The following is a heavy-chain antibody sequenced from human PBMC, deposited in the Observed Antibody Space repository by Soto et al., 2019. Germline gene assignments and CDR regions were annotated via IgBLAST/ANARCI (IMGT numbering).Heavy chain of an antibody. Sequence: GGSLRLSCAASGFTFSTFAMSWVRQAPGKGLEWVSAISASGGSTYYADSVKGRFTISRDNSNNTLYLQMNSLRVEDTAVYYCAKDPRVSFDPWGQGTLVTVSS. V-gene: IGHV3-23*01. CDR2: ISASGGST. CDR1: GFTFSTFA. J-gene: IGHJ5*02. CDR3: AKDPRVSFDP.